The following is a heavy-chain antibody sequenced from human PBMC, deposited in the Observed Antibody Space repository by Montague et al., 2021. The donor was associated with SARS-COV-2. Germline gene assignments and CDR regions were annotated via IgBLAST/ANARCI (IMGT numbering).Heavy chain of an antibody. CDR2: TYYKSKWYN. J-gene: IGHJ6*02. D-gene: IGHD1-1*01. Sequence: CAISGDTVSNNSATWNGVRQSPSRGLEWLGRTYYKSKWYNDYAVSVRSRVTINPDTSKNQFSLQLNSVTPEDTAIYYCTSGREGNYNVMDVWGQGTTVTVSS. CDR1: GDTVSNNSAT. CDR3: TSGREGNYNVMDV. V-gene: IGHV6-1*01.